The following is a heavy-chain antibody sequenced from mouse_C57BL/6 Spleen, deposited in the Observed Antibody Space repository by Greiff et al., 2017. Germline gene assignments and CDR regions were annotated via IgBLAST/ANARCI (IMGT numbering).Heavy chain of an antibody. D-gene: IGHD1-1*01. Sequence: DVMLVESGGDLVKPGGSLKLSCAASGFTFSSYGMSWVRQTPDKRLEWVATISSGGSYTYYPDSVKGRFTISRDNAKNTLYLQMSSLKSEDTAMYYGARHYYGSSYGYFDVWGTGTTVTVSS. CDR2: ISSGGSYT. CDR1: GFTFSSYG. J-gene: IGHJ1*03. CDR3: ARHYYGSSYGYFDV. V-gene: IGHV5-6*02.